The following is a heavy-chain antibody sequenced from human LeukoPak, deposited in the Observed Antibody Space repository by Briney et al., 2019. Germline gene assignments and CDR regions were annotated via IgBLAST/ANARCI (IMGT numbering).Heavy chain of an antibody. D-gene: IGHD2-15*01. CDR1: GFTFTSSA. CDR2: IDVGSGNT. CDR3: AAGWVCSGGSCYYYFDY. J-gene: IGHJ4*02. Sequence: SVKVSCKASGFTFTSSAMQWVRQARGQRLEWIGWIDVGSGNTNYAQKFQERVTITRDMSTSTAYMELSSLRSEDTAVYYCAAGWVCSGGSCYYYFDYWGQGTLVTVSS. V-gene: IGHV1-58*02.